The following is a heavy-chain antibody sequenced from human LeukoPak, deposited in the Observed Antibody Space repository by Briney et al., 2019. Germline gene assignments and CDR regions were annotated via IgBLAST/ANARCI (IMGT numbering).Heavy chain of an antibody. CDR2: INQSGST. V-gene: IGHV4-34*01. CDR3: ARHPRRYYDILTGYPSAHAAFDI. J-gene: IGHJ3*02. D-gene: IGHD3-9*01. CDR1: GGSFSGYY. Sequence: SETLSLTCAVYGGSFSGYYWSWIRQPPGKGLEWIGEINQSGSTNYNPSLKSRVTISVDTSKNQFSLKLSSVTAADTAVYYCARHPRRYYDILTGYPSAHAAFDIWGQGTMVTVSS.